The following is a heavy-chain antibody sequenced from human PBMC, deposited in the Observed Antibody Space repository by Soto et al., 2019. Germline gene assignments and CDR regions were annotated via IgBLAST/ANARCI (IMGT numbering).Heavy chain of an antibody. CDR1: GFTFTRYS. CDR2: ISSTTNYI. V-gene: IGHV3-21*06. Sequence: GGSLRLSCAASGFTFTRYSMNWVRRAPGKGLEWVSSISSTTNYIYYGDSMKGRFTIPRDNAKNSLYLEMNSLRAEDTAVYYCARESEDLTSNFDYWGQGTLVTVSS. CDR3: ARESEDLTSNFDY. J-gene: IGHJ4*02.